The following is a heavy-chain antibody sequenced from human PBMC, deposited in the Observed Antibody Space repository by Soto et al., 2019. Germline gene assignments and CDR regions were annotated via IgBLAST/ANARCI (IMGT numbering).Heavy chain of an antibody. CDR2: ISPYNDDT. CDR1: GYSFSSYG. V-gene: IGHV1-18*01. D-gene: IGHD3-3*01. Sequence: ASVKVSCQASGYSFSSYGITWVRQAPGQGLEWLGWISPYNDDTKYAQRLQGRVTMTTDTSTRTAYMDIRGLRSDDTAIYYCARGGYYDCSRARNYHYYGVDVWG. J-gene: IGHJ6*02. CDR3: ARGGYYDCSRARNYHYYGVDV.